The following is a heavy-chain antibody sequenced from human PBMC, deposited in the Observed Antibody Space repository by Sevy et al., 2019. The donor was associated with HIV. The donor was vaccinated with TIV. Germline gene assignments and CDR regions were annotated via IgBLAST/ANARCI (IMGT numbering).Heavy chain of an antibody. V-gene: IGHV1-3*01. CDR2: INAGNGNT. CDR3: ARSPAIENHDYYYYYMDV. Sequence: ASLKVSCKASGYTFTSYAMHWVRQAPGQRLEWMGWINAGNGNTKYSQKFQGRVTITRDTSASTAYMELSSLRSEDTAVYYCARSPAIENHDYYYYYMDVWGKGTTVTVSS. CDR1: GYTFTSYA. D-gene: IGHD2-2*02. J-gene: IGHJ6*03.